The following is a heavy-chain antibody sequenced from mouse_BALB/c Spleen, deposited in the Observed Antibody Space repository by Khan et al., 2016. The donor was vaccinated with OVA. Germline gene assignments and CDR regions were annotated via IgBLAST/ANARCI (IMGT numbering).Heavy chain of an antibody. CDR3: ARTYFYGYYFDQ. CDR1: GFTFSSFG. J-gene: IGHJ2*01. Sequence: EVQLVESGGDLVQPGGSRKLSCAASGFTFSSFGMHWVRQAPEKGLEWVAYISGDSSTIYYADTVKGRFTIPRDNPKNTLFLQMTSLGSEDTAMYCCARTYFYGYYFDQWGQGTTLTVSS. V-gene: IGHV5-17*02. D-gene: IGHD1-1*01. CDR2: ISGDSSTI.